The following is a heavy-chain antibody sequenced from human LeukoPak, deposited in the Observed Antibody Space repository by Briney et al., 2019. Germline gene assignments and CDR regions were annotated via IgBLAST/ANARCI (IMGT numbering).Heavy chain of an antibody. CDR2: ISGSGGST. J-gene: IGHJ4*02. V-gene: IGHV3-23*01. CDR1: GFTFSSYA. CDR3: ARGSRIFGVVLFDY. Sequence: GGSLRLSCAASGFTFSSYAMSWVRQAPGKGLEWVSAISGSGGSTYYADSVKGRFTISRDNAKNSLYLQMNSLRAEDTAVYYCARGSRIFGVVLFDYWGQGTLVTVSS. D-gene: IGHD3-3*01.